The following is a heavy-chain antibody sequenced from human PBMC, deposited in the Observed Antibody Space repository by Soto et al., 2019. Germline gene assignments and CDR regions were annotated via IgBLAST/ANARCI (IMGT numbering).Heavy chain of an antibody. Sequence: ASVKVSCKASGATFNRQDMRWVRQAPGQGLEWMGGIIPMFGTPHYAEKFQDRVTITADESTGTAYLELSSLTSEDTAVYYCATSEGRDGYRFDYWGPGTLVTVSS. CDR2: IIPMFGTP. CDR3: ATSEGRDGYRFDY. D-gene: IGHD5-12*01. CDR1: GATFNRQD. V-gene: IGHV1-69*13. J-gene: IGHJ4*02.